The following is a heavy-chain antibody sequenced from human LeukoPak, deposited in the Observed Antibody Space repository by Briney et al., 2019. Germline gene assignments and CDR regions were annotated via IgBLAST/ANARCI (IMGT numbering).Heavy chain of an antibody. CDR1: GFTFSSYA. D-gene: IGHD2-2*01. V-gene: IGHV3-23*01. CDR2: ISGSGGST. CDR3: TKDAPVNIVVVPAANS. J-gene: IGHJ4*02. Sequence: GGSLRLSXAASGFTFSSYAMSWLRQAPGKGLEWVSAISGSGGSTYYADSVKGRFTISRDNSKNTLYLQMNSLRAEDTAVYYCTKDAPVNIVVVPAANSWGQGTLVTVSS.